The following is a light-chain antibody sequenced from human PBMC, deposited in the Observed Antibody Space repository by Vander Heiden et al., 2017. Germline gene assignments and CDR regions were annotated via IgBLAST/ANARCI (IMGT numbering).Light chain of an antibody. Sequence: QSVLTHAPSVSAAPGQKVTISCSGSSSNIGNNSVSWYQQLPGTAPKLHIYENNKRPSGIPDRFSGSKSGTSATLGITGRPTGDEADYYCGTWDSSLRVYVFGSGTKVTVL. J-gene: IGLJ1*01. CDR1: SSNIGNNS. V-gene: IGLV1-51*02. CDR3: GTWDSSLRVYV. CDR2: ENN.